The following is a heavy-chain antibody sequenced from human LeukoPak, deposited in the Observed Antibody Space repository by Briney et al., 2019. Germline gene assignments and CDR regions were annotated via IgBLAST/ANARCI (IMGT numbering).Heavy chain of an antibody. D-gene: IGHD3-10*01. CDR2: VYTSGST. Sequence: SETLSLTCTVSGGSISSYYCSWIRQPVGKGLQWIGRVYTSGSTDYNPSLKSRVTMSLDTSNNQFSLKLSSVTAADTAVYYCARDYYGSGSYYEYWGQGTLVTVSS. J-gene: IGHJ4*02. CDR1: GGSISSYY. CDR3: ARDYYGSGSYYEY. V-gene: IGHV4-4*07.